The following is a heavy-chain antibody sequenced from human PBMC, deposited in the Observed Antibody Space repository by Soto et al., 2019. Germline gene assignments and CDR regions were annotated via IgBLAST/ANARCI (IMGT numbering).Heavy chain of an antibody. CDR2: IIPILGIA. D-gene: IGHD3-10*01. V-gene: IGHV1-69*02. CDR3: ARSPYYYGSGISGYYYMDV. CDR1: GGTFSSYT. Sequence: SVKVSCKASGGTFSSYTISWVRQAPGQGLEWMGRIIPILGIANYAQKFQGRVTITADKSTSTAYMELSSLRSEDTAVYYCARSPYYYGSGISGYYYMDVWGKGTAVTVSS. J-gene: IGHJ6*03.